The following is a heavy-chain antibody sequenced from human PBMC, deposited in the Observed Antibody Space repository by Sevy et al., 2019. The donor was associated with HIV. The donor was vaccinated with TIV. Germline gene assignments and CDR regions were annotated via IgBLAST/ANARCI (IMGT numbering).Heavy chain of an antibody. V-gene: IGHV4-61*02. J-gene: IGHJ3*02. CDR2: IYTSGST. D-gene: IGHD6-13*01. CDR3: ARDRGISAAGAFDI. Sequence: SETLSLTCTVSGGSISSGSYYWSWIRQPAGKGLEWIGRIYTSGSTNYNPSLKSRVTISVDTSKNQFSLKLSSVTAADTAVYYCARDRGISAAGAFDIWGQGTMVTVSS. CDR1: GGSISSGSYY.